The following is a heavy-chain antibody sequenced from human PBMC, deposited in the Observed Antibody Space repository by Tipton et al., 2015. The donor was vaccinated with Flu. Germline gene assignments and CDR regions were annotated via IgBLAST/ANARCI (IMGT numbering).Heavy chain of an antibody. CDR2: ISAYNGDT. CDR1: GYTFTSFG. CDR3: ARRMGAGFFDD. D-gene: IGHD1-26*01. J-gene: IGHJ4*03. V-gene: IGHV1-18*01. Sequence: QLVQSGAEVKKPGASVKVSCKASGYTFTSFGISWARQAPGQGLEWMGWISAYNGDTNFAQNFRGRVTMTTDTSTSTAYMEVRSLRADDAAVYYCARRMGAGFFDDWGQGALVTVSS.